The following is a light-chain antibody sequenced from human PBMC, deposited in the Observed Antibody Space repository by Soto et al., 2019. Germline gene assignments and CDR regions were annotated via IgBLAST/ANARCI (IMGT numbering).Light chain of an antibody. CDR2: AAS. CDR3: QQANSFPLT. V-gene: IGKV1-6*01. J-gene: IGKJ4*01. CDR1: QGIRND. Sequence: AIQITQSPSSLSASVGDRVTITCRASQGIRNDLGWYQQKPGRAPKLLIYAASSLQSGVPSRSSGSGSGTDFTLTISSLQPEDFATYYCQQANSFPLTFGGGTKVDIK.